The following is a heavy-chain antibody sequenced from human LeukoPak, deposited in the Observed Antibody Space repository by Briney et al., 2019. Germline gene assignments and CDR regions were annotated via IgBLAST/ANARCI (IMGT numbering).Heavy chain of an antibody. CDR3: ARLMGGGSGSLDDEV. V-gene: IGHV4-61*05. CDR2: IYYSGST. CDR1: GGSISSSSYY. Sequence: SETLSLTCTVSGGSISSSSYYWGWIRQPPGKGLEWIGYIYYSGSTNYNPSLKSRVTISVDTSKNQFSLKLSSVTAADTAVYYCARLMGGGSGSLDDEVWGQGTLVTVSS. J-gene: IGHJ4*02. D-gene: IGHD3-10*01.